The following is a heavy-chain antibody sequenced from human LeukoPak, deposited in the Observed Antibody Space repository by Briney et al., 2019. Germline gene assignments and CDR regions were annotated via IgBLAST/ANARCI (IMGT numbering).Heavy chain of an antibody. Sequence: TGGSLRLSCAASGFTFSSYSMNWVRQAPGKGLEWVSYISSSSSTIYYADSVKGRFTISRDNAKNSLYLQMNSLRAEDTAVYYCARAYYYDSSGYTASFQHWGQGTLVAVSS. V-gene: IGHV3-48*01. CDR2: ISSSSSTI. CDR3: ARAYYYDSSGYTASFQH. CDR1: GFTFSSYS. J-gene: IGHJ1*01. D-gene: IGHD3-22*01.